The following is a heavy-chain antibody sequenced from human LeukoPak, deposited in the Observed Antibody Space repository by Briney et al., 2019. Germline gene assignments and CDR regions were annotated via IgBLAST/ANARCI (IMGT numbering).Heavy chain of an antibody. D-gene: IGHD6-19*01. J-gene: IGHJ4*02. Sequence: ASVKVSCKASGYTFTSHGISWVRQAPGQGLEWMGWISAYNGNANYAQKLQDRVTMTTDTSTSTAYMELRSLRSDDTAVYYCARRAVAGAFDYWGQGTLVTVSS. V-gene: IGHV1-18*04. CDR2: ISAYNGNA. CDR3: ARRAVAGAFDY. CDR1: GYTFTSHG.